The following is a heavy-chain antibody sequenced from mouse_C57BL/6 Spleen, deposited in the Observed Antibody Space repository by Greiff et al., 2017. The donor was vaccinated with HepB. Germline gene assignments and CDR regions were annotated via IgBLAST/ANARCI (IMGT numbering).Heavy chain of an antibody. CDR3: ARYFDV. CDR1: GYTFTSYW. CDR2: IDPSDSYT. V-gene: IGHV1-69*01. J-gene: IGHJ1*03. Sequence: QVQLKQPGAELVMPGASVKLSCKASGYTFTSYWMHWVKQRPGQGLEWIGEIDPSDSYTNYNQKFKGKSTLTVDKSSSTAYMQLSSLTSEDSAVYDCARYFDVWGTGTTVTVSS.